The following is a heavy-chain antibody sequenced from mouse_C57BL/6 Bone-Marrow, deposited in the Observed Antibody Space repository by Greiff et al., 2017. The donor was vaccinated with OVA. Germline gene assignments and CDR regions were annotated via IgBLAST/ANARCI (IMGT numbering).Heavy chain of an antibody. D-gene: IGHD2-2*01. CDR1: GFTFSSYA. Sequence: VQGVESGGGLVKPGGSLKLSCAASGFTFSSYAMSWVRQTPAKRLEWVATISDGGSYTYYPDTVKGRFTISSDNAKNNLYLQMSHLKSEDTAMYYCALWLRRRGYAMDYGGQGTAVTGSS. CDR3: ALWLRRRGYAMDY. CDR2: ISDGGSYT. J-gene: IGHJ4*01. V-gene: IGHV5-4*01.